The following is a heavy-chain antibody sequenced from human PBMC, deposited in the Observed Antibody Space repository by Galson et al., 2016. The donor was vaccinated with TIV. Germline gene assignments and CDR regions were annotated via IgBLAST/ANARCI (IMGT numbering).Heavy chain of an antibody. Sequence: TLSLTCTVSGGSIKSGGYFWSWIRQHPGKALEWIGYIHSSGSTFYNPSLRSRVTISLDTSRDNFSLRLNSVTAADTAVYYCARRSSGFDAFDIWGPGTLVTVSS. J-gene: IGHJ3*02. CDR2: IHSSGST. CDR1: GGSIKSGGYF. V-gene: IGHV4-31*03. CDR3: ARRSSGFDAFDI. D-gene: IGHD3-22*01.